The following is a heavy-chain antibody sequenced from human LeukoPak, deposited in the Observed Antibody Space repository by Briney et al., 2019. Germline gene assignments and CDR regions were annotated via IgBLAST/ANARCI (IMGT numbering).Heavy chain of an antibody. Sequence: GGSLRLSCAASGFTFSSYGMHWVRQAPGKGLEWVAVISYDGSNEYYADSVKGRFTISRDNSKNTLYLQMNSLRAEDTAVYYCANIRDGYSNFDYWGQGTLVTVSS. CDR1: GFTFSSYG. CDR3: ANIRDGYSNFDY. V-gene: IGHV3-30*18. J-gene: IGHJ4*02. CDR2: ISYDGSNE. D-gene: IGHD5-24*01.